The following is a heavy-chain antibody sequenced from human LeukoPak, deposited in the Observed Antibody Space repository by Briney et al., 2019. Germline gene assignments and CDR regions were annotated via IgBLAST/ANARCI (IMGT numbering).Heavy chain of an antibody. V-gene: IGHV3-13*01. CDR1: GFTFSDYD. D-gene: IGHD1-1*01. CDR2: IGTAGDT. Sequence: GGSLRLSCAASGFTFSDYDMHWVRQATGEGLEWVSAIGTAGDTYYTGSVKGRFTISRENAKNSLYLQMNSLRAGDTAVYYCARVARERVGGVYYFDYWGQGTLVTVSS. J-gene: IGHJ4*02. CDR3: ARVARERVGGVYYFDY.